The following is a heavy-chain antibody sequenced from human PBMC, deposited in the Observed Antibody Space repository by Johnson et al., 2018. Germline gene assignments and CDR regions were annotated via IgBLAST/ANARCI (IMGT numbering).Heavy chain of an antibody. D-gene: IGHD1-14*01. Sequence: VQLVESGGGVVQPGGSLRLSCAVSGFMFSNYGIHWVRQAPGKGLEWVAVISYDGSNKVYAESLEDRFTISRDNYKNTVYLQMNSRRTEDTAVYYFWKDRKVCRETQCYHDYMDGWGKGTTVTGSS. CDR2: ISYDGSNK. CDR1: GFMFSNYG. J-gene: IGHJ6*03. V-gene: IGHV3-30*18. CDR3: WKDRKVCRETQCYHDYMDG.